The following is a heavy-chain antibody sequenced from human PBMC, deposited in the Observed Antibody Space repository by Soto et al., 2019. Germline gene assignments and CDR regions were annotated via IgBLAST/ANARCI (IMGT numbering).Heavy chain of an antibody. Sequence: EVQLVESVGGLVKPGGSLRLSCAASGFTFSRAWVNWVRLAPGKGLEWVGRIRSKADGGTTDYTAPVEGRFTVSRDDSKDTAILQMNSLKTEDTAVYYCPTVSLAFWWGAFDIWGLGTMVTVSS. CDR1: GFTFSRAW. V-gene: IGHV3-15*07. CDR3: PTVSLAFWWGAFDI. CDR2: IRSKADGGTT. J-gene: IGHJ3*02. D-gene: IGHD2-8*02.